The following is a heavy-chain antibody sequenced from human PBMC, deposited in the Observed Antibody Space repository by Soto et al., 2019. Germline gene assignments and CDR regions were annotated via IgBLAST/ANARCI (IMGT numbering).Heavy chain of an antibody. J-gene: IGHJ6*03. CDR2: ISAYNGNT. V-gene: IGHV1-18*01. D-gene: IGHD3-3*01. Sequence: ASVKVSCKASGYTFTSYGISWVRQAPGQGLEWMGWISAYNGNTNYAQKLQGRVTMTTDTSTSTAYMELRSLRSDDTAVYYCARDREDFWSGYFEDYYYYYMDVWGKGTTVTVSS. CDR1: GYTFTSYG. CDR3: ARDREDFWSGYFEDYYYYYMDV.